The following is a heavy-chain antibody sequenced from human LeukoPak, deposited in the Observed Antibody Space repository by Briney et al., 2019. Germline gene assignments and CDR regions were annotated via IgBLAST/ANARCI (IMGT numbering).Heavy chain of an antibody. D-gene: IGHD3-22*01. CDR2: ISGSGGHT. J-gene: IGHJ4*02. Sequence: GGSLRLSCAASGFTFSNYAMSWVRQAPGKGLYWVSAISGSGGHTEYADSVKGRFTISRDNSKNTLYLQMNSLRAEDTAVYYCATSFGYYYDSSVLVYWGQGTLVTVSS. CDR3: ATSFGYYYDSSVLVY. V-gene: IGHV3-23*01. CDR1: GFTFSNYA.